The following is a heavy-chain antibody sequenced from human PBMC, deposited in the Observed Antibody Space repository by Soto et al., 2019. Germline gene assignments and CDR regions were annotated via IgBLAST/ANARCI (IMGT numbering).Heavy chain of an antibody. J-gene: IGHJ4*02. CDR2: IYSGGST. CDR1: GFTVSSNY. V-gene: IGHV3-66*01. CDR3: ARDQNSYGHLGY. Sequence: EVQLVESGGGLVQPGGSLRLSCAASGFTVSSNYMSWVRQAPGKGLEWVSVIYSGGSTYYADSVKGRFTISRDNSKNTLFLQMNSLRAEDTAVYYCARDQNSYGHLGYWGQGTLVTVSS. D-gene: IGHD5-18*01.